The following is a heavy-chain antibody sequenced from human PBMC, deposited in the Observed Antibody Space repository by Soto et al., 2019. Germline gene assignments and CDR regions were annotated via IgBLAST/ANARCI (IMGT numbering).Heavy chain of an antibody. CDR1: GGSFSGYY. CDR2: INHSGST. J-gene: IGHJ5*02. Sequence: QVQLQQWGAGLLKPSETLSLTCAVYGGSFSGYYWSWIRQPPGKGLEWIGEINHSGSTNYNPSLKSRVTISVDTSKNQFSLKLSSVTAADTAVYYCARGPLITMVRGENWFDPWGQGTLVTVSS. V-gene: IGHV4-34*01. D-gene: IGHD3-10*01. CDR3: ARGPLITMVRGENWFDP.